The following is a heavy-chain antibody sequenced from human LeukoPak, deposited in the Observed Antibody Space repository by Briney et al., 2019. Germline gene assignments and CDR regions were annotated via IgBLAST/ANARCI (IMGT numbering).Heavy chain of an antibody. CDR3: AKDNATVIDY. CDR2: ISGDGGST. Sequence: GGSLRLFCAASVLTLDDYYMHWVRQARGKGLEGVFLISGDGGSTYYADSVKGLFTISRDNSKHSLYLQMNSLRTEDTALYYCAKDNATVIDYWGQGTLVTVSS. CDR1: VLTLDDYY. V-gene: IGHV3-43*02. J-gene: IGHJ4*02. D-gene: IGHD4-17*01.